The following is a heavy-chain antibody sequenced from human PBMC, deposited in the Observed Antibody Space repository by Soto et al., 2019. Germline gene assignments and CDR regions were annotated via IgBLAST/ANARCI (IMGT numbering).Heavy chain of an antibody. D-gene: IGHD4-17*01. Sequence: EVQLLESGGGLVQPGGSLRLSCAASGFTFSSYVMNWVRQAPGRGLEWVSTISGSGGSTYYADSVKGRFTISRDNSKNTLYLHMNSLRAEDTALYYCPKPLYGLQSSFDYWGQGTLVTVSS. CDR3: PKPLYGLQSSFDY. V-gene: IGHV3-23*01. J-gene: IGHJ4*02. CDR2: ISGSGGST. CDR1: GFTFSSYV.